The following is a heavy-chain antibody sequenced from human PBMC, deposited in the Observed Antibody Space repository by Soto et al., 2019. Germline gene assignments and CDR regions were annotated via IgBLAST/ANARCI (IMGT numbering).Heavy chain of an antibody. CDR3: ARAYYRARFDP. CDR2: IYYSGST. Sequence: SETLSLTCTVSGGSISSYYWSWIRQPPGKGLEWIGYIYYSGSTNYNPSHKSRVTISVDTSKNQFSLKLSSVTAADTAVYYCARAYYRARFDPWGQGTLVTAPQ. V-gene: IGHV4-59*01. CDR1: GGSISSYY. D-gene: IGHD3-10*01. J-gene: IGHJ5*02.